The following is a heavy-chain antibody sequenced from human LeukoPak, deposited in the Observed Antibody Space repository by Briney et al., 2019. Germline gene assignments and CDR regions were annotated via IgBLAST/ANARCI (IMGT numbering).Heavy chain of an antibody. CDR2: SNEDGSMT. Sequence: SGGSLRLSCAASGFTFSRSWMHWVRQVPGKGLVWVSRSNEDGSMTSYVDSVKGRFTISRDNAKNRLYLQMNSLRVKDTAVYYCARAGLPYGDYSAYYYYYYMDVWGKGTTVTVSS. D-gene: IGHD4-17*01. J-gene: IGHJ6*03. CDR3: ARAGLPYGDYSAYYYYYYMDV. CDR1: GFTFSRSW. V-gene: IGHV3-74*01.